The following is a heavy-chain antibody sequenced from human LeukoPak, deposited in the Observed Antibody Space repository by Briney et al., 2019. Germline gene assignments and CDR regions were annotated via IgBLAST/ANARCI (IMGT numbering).Heavy chain of an antibody. CDR2: IYYSGST. D-gene: IGHD3-22*01. CDR3: AREHYDSSGYYEDYFDY. CDR1: GASITRSTYY. V-gene: IGHV4-39*07. J-gene: IGHJ4*02. Sequence: SETLSLTCTVSGASITRSTYYWGWIRQPPGKGLEWIGCIYYSGSTYYNPSLKSRVTLSIDTSKSQFSLRLSSVTAADTAVYYCAREHYDSSGYYEDYFDYWGQGTLVTVSS.